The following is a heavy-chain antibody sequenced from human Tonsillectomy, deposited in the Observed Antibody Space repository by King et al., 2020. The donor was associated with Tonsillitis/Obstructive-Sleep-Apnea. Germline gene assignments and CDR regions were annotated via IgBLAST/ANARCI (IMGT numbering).Heavy chain of an antibody. V-gene: IGHV3-33*01. CDR1: GFTFSRFG. J-gene: IGHJ4*02. D-gene: IGHD3-3*01. CDR3: ARDYDHYFDY. Sequence: VQLVESGGGVVQPGRSLRLSCAASGFTFSRFGIHWVRQAPGKGLEWVAVIWYDGSNKYYADSVKGRFTVSRDNSKNTLYLQMNSLRAEDTAIYYCARDYDHYFDYWGQGTLVTVSP. CDR2: IWYDGSNK.